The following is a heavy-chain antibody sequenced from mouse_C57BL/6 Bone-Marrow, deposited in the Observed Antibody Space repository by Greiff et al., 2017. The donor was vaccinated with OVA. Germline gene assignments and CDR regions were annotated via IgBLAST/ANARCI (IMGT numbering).Heavy chain of an antibody. CDR2: IYPGNSDT. D-gene: IGHD1-1*01. Sequence: EVQLQQSGTVLARPGASVKMSCKTSGYTFTSYWMHWVKQRPGQGLEWIGAIYPGNSDTSYNQKFKGKAKLTAVTSASTAYMELSSLTNEDAAVYYCTSHYYGSGMDYWGQGTSVTVSS. V-gene: IGHV1-5*01. CDR3: TSHYYGSGMDY. CDR1: GYTFTSYW. J-gene: IGHJ4*01.